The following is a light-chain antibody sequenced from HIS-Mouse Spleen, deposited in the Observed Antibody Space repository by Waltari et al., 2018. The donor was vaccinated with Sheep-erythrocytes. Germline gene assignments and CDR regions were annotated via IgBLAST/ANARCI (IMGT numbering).Light chain of an antibody. CDR2: QDS. J-gene: IGLJ2*01. CDR3: QAWDSSTVV. Sequence: SYELTQPPSVSVSPGQTASITCSGDKLGDKYACWYQQKPGQSPVLVIYQDSKRPSGIPGRFYGSNSGNTATLTIHGTQAMDEADYYCQAWDSSTVVFGGGTKLTVL. CDR1: KLGDKY. V-gene: IGLV3-1*01.